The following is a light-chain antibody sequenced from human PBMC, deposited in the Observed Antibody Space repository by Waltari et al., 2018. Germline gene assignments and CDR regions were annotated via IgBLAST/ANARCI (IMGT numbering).Light chain of an antibody. V-gene: IGKV3-11*01. J-gene: IGKJ4*01. Sequence: EIVLTQSPATLSLSPGQRATLSCTASQSVGPYLAWYQHKPGQAPRLLIYYTSNRAPDTPARFSGSGSRTDFTLTINSLEPEDFAVYYCQERSSWPSLTFGGGTKVAIK. CDR2: YTS. CDR1: QSVGPY. CDR3: QERSSWPSLT.